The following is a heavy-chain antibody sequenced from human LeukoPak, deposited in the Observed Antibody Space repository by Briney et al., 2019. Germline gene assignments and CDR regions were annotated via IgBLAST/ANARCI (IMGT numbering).Heavy chain of an antibody. CDR1: GGSISSSNW. V-gene: IGHV4-4*02. D-gene: IGHD3-22*01. CDR3: ARVAYYYDSSGYYYGLDY. J-gene: IGHJ4*02. CDR2: IYHSGST. Sequence: SETLSLTCAVSGGSISSSNWWSWVRQPPGQGLEWIGGIYHSGSTNYNPSLKSRVTISVDKSKNQFSLKLSSVTAADTAVYYCARVAYYYDSSGYYYGLDYWGQGTLVTVSS.